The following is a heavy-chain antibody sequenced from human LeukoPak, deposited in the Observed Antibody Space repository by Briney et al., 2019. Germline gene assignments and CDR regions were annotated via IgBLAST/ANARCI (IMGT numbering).Heavy chain of an antibody. J-gene: IGHJ4*02. D-gene: IGHD2-8*01. CDR1: GFTFSSYG. CDR2: LRNDASNK. V-gene: IGHV3-30*02. CDR3: AKDNVGPDY. Sequence: GGSLRLSCAASGFTFSSYGMHWVRQAPGKGLEWVASLRNDASNKYYADSVKGRFTISRDNSKNTLYLQMNSLRAEDTAVYYCAKDNVGPDYWGQGTLVTVSS.